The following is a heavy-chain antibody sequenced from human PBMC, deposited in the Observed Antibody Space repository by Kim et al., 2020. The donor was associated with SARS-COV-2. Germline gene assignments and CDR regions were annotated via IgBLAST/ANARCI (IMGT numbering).Heavy chain of an antibody. D-gene: IGHD2-2*01. J-gene: IGHJ4*02. V-gene: IGHV3-30-3*01. CDR3: ARVLGQTGSSTYSLVY. CDR1: GFSFSTYD. Sequence: GGSLRLSCAASGFSFSTYDMHWVRQAPGKGLEWVAVISSDGSNKYYPDSMKGRFTISRDNSKNTLNLQVSSLRAEDTAVYYCARVLGQTGSSTYSLVYWGQGTLVTVSS. CDR2: ISSDGSNK.